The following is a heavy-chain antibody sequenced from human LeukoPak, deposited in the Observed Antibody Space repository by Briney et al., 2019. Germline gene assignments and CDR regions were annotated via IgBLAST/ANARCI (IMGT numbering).Heavy chain of an antibody. Sequence: SVKVSCKASGGTFSSYAISWVRQAPGQGLEWMGRIIPILGIANYAQKFQGRVTITADKSTSTAYMELSSLRSEDTAVYYCARPGGVATTLFDYWGQGTLVTVSS. CDR1: GGTFSSYA. D-gene: IGHD5-12*01. V-gene: IGHV1-69*04. CDR3: ARPGGVATTLFDY. CDR2: IIPILGIA. J-gene: IGHJ4*02.